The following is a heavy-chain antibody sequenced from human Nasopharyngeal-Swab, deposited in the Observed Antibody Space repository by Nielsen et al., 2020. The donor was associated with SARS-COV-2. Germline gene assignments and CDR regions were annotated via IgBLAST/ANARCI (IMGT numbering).Heavy chain of an antibody. V-gene: IGHV1-2*06. Sequence: ASVKVSCKASGYTFTGYYMHWVRQAPGQGLEGMGRINPNSGGTNYAQKFQGRVTMTRDTSISTAYMELSRLRSDDTAVYYCARAGRYYYDSSGYYYDYYYYMDVWGKGTTVTVSS. CDR3: ARAGRYYYDSSGYYYDYYYYMDV. CDR1: GYTFTGYY. J-gene: IGHJ6*03. CDR2: INPNSGGT. D-gene: IGHD3-22*01.